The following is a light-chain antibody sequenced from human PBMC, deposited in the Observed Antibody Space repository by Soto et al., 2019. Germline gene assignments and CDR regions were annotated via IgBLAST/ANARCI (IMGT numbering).Light chain of an antibody. CDR2: AAS. CDR3: QQLNTYPIT. J-gene: IGKJ5*01. Sequence: ILLTQSPSSLSASVGDRVTITCRASHGISSYLAWYQQKPGKALKLLIYAASTLQSGVPSRFSGSGSGTDFTLTISSLPPEDVATYYCQQLNTYPITFGQGTRLEIK. CDR1: HGISSY. V-gene: IGKV1-9*01.